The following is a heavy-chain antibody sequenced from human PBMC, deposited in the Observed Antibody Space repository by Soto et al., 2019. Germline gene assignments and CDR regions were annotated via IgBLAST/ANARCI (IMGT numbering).Heavy chain of an antibody. J-gene: IGHJ4*02. CDR1: GLTFSNYS. CDR2: ISTSSSYI. CDR3: AIGPNRLDFDY. D-gene: IGHD6-19*01. V-gene: IGHV3-21*01. Sequence: GGSLRLSCAASGLTFSNYSMNWVRQAPGKGLEWVSSISTSSSYIYYADSVKGRFTISRDNAKNSLYLQMNSLRAEDTAVYYCAIGPNRLDFDYWGQGTLVTVSS.